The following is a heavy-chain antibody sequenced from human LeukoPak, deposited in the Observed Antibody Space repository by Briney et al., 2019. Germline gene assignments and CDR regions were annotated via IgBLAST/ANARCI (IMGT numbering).Heavy chain of an antibody. J-gene: IGHJ1*01. CDR1: GFTVSSNY. V-gene: IGHV3-43*02. D-gene: IGHD6-13*01. CDR3: AKDPSIYSSSWPEYFQH. Sequence: GGSLRLSCAASGFTVSSNYMSWVRQAPGKGLEWVSLISGDGGSTYYADSVKGRFTISRDNSKNSLYLQMNSLRTEDTALYYCAKDPSIYSSSWPEYFQHWGQGTLVTVSS. CDR2: ISGDGGST.